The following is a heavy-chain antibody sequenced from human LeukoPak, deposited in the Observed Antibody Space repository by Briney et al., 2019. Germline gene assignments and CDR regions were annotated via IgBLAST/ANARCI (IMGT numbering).Heavy chain of an antibody. CDR3: ARGRGYSGYGHTYYYYYYMDV. V-gene: IGHV4-59*01. J-gene: IGHJ6*03. CDR2: IYYSGST. D-gene: IGHD5-12*01. CDR1: GGSISSYY. Sequence: EASETLSLTCTVSGGSISSYYWSWIRQPPGKGLEWIGYIYYSGSTNYNPSLKSRVTISVDTSKNQFSLKLSSVTAADTAVYYCARGRGYSGYGHTYYYYYYMDVWGKGTTVTVSS.